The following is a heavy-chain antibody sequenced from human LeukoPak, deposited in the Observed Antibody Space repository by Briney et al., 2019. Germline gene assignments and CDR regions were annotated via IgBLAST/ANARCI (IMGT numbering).Heavy chain of an antibody. CDR1: GCTFSSYG. CDR2: ICYGGTNK. J-gene: IGHJ4*02. V-gene: IGHV3-33*01. Sequence: PGGSLRLSCAASGCTFSSYGMRWVRQAPGKGLEWLALICYGGTNKDYADSMSGRFTISRDNSKNTLYLQTNSLRTEDTAAYYCARDHHSSGWYWDFDYWGQGTLVTVSS. D-gene: IGHD6-19*01. CDR3: ARDHHSSGWYWDFDY.